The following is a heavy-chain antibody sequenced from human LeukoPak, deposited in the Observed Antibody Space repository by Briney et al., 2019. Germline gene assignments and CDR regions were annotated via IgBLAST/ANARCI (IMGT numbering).Heavy chain of an antibody. CDR2: IIPIFGTA. V-gene: IGHV1-69*15. CDR3: ARGQWLRLTSRFDP. Sequence: SVKVSCKASGGTFSSYTISWVRQAPGQGLEWMGRIIPIFGTANYAQKFQGRVTITADESTSIAYMELSSLRSEDTAVYYCARGQWLRLTSRFDPWGQGTLVTVSS. D-gene: IGHD5-12*01. CDR1: GGTFSSYT. J-gene: IGHJ5*02.